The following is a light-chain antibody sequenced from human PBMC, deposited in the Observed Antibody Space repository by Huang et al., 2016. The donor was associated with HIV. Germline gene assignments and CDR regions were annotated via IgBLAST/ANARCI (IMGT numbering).Light chain of an antibody. Sequence: ERVLTQSPGTLSVSPGERATLSCRTSQGIGNGLAWYQLKPGQAPRLLIYETFIRASDIPARFSGGGSEIDFTLTISGLQSEDSAVYYCQQYHEWPRTFGQGTKVEIK. CDR2: ETF. V-gene: IGKV3-15*01. CDR1: QGIGNG. CDR3: QQYHEWPRT. J-gene: IGKJ2*01.